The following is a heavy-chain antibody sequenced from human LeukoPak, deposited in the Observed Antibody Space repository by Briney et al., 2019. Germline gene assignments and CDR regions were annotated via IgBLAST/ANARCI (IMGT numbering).Heavy chain of an antibody. D-gene: IGHD2-2*02. CDR2: IIPIFGTA. CDR3: ATCARNFYCYRFDY. Sequence: WASVTVSCKASGGTFSSYANSWVRQAPGQGLEWMGGIIPIFGTANYAQKFQGRVTITADESTSTAYMELSSQRSEDTAVYYCATCARNFYCYRFDYWGQGTLVTVSS. V-gene: IGHV1-69*13. J-gene: IGHJ4*02. CDR1: GGTFSSYA.